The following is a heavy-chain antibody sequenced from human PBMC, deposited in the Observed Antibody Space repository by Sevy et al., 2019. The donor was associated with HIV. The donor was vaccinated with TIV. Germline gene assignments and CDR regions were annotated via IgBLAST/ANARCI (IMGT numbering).Heavy chain of an antibody. CDR3: ATAAYGAGIYGYFDY. J-gene: IGHJ4*02. Sequence: ASVKVSCKVSGYSFTELSMHWVRQAPGKGVEWMGGFDPEEGKTISAQKFQGRLNMTEDTSTDTAYMELSSLRFEDTAVYYCATAAYGAGIYGYFDYWGQGSLVTVSS. CDR2: FDPEEGKT. CDR1: GYSFTELS. V-gene: IGHV1-24*01. D-gene: IGHD3-10*01.